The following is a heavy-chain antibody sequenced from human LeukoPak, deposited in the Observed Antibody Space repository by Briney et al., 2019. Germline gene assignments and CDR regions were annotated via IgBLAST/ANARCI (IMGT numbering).Heavy chain of an antibody. V-gene: IGHV1-46*01. CDR1: GYTFTSYY. CDR3: ARDSITIFGDADGGAFDI. Sequence: GASVKVSCKASGYTFTSYYMHWVRQAPGQGLEWMGIINPSGGSTSYAQKFQGRVTMTRDTSTSTVYMELSSLRSEDTAVYYCARDSITIFGDADGGAFDIWGQGTMVTVSS. D-gene: IGHD3-3*01. J-gene: IGHJ3*02. CDR2: INPSGGST.